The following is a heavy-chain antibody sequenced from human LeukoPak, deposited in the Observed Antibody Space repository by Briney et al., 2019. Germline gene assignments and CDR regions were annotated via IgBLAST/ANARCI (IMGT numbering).Heavy chain of an antibody. CDR1: GFTFTTSW. CDR3: ARDQYSSTWYRGAFDV. CDR2: IESDGTST. D-gene: IGHD6-13*01. Sequence: QPGGSLRLSCAASGFTFTTSWMHWFRQAPGKGLVWVSRIESDGTSTTYADSVEGRFTISRDNAKNTLYLQMNSLRAEDTAVYYCARDQYSSTWYRGAFDVWGQGTMVSVSS. J-gene: IGHJ3*01. V-gene: IGHV3-74*01.